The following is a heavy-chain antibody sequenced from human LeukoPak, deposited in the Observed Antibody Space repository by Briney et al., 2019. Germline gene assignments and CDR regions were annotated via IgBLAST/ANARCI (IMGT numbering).Heavy chain of an antibody. CDR2: IYYSEST. CDR3: ARQRCLGSSCHFDY. D-gene: IGHD6-13*01. J-gene: IGHJ4*02. CDR1: GGSISSCY. V-gene: IGHV4-59*08. Sequence: SETLSLTCTVSGGSISSCYWSWIRQPPGKGLEWIGYIYYSESTNNNFSLKSRVTISLDTSKNQFSLKLSSVTAADTAVYYCARQRCLGSSCHFDYWGQGTLVTVSS.